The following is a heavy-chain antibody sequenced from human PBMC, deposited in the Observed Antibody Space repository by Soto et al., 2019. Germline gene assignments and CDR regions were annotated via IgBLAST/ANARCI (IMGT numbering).Heavy chain of an antibody. CDR1: CGSLRRCGYW. Sequence: LPLQESGPGLVKPAETLSLTRTVPCGSLRRCGYWWGLIRPPPGKGLEWIGSIYYTGSTYYNPSLKSRVIISVDTSKNQFSLRLSSVTAADTAVYYCARQIGRGSWSLDHWGQGTLVPVSS. CDR3: ARQIGRGSWSLDH. J-gene: IGHJ4*02. V-gene: IGHV4-39*01. D-gene: IGHD6-13*01. CDR2: IYYTGST.